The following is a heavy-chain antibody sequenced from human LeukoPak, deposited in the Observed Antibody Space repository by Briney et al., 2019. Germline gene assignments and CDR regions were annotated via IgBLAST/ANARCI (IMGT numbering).Heavy chain of an antibody. V-gene: IGHV1-2*06. CDR1: GYTFTGYY. Sequence: ASVKVSCKASGYTFTGYYMHWVRQAPGQGLEWMGRINPNNGGTNYAQKFQGRVTMTRDTSISTAYMELSRLRSDDTAVYYCAREYCSSISCNYYFDYWGQGTLVTVSS. D-gene: IGHD2-2*01. J-gene: IGHJ4*02. CDR2: INPNNGGT. CDR3: AREYCSSISCNYYFDY.